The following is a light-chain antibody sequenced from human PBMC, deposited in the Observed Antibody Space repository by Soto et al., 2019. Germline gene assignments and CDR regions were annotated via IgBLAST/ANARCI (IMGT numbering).Light chain of an antibody. Sequence: QSALTQPPSVSAAPGQKVTISCSTTTSNIKNNYVSWFQQFPGTAPRLLIYDNDKRPSGIPDRCSGSKSGTSATLVITGLQTGDEADYYCGTWDGSLSAGRVFGGGTKLTVL. CDR2: DND. J-gene: IGLJ3*02. V-gene: IGLV1-51*01. CDR1: TSNIKNNY. CDR3: GTWDGSLSAGRV.